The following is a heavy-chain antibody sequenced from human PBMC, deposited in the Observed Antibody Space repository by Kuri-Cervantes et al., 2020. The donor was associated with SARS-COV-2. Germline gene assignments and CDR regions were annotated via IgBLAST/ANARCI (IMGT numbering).Heavy chain of an antibody. J-gene: IGHJ6*03. D-gene: IGHD3-9*01. CDR2: ISSSSSYI. V-gene: IGHV3-11*06. CDR1: GFTFSDYY. Sequence: GGSLRLSCAASGFTFSDYYMSWIRQAPGKGLEWVSHISSSSSYIYYADSVKGRFTISRDNAKNSLYLQMNSLRAEDTAVYYCARADLNYDILTGYYEVLGYYYYMDVWGKGTTVTVSS. CDR3: ARADLNYDILTGYYEVLGYYYYMDV.